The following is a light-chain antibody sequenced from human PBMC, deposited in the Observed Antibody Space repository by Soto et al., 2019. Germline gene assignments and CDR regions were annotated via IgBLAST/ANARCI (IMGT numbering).Light chain of an antibody. J-gene: IGKJ3*01. V-gene: IGKV1-27*01. CDR1: QGINTY. CDR2: DVS. Sequence: DIQMTQSPSSLSASVGDRVTITRRASQGINTYLAWYQQKPGKVPELLIYDVSTLQSGVPSRFSGSGSATEFTLTISSLQPEDFATYYCQRYNRAPFTFGPGTKVDLK. CDR3: QRYNRAPFT.